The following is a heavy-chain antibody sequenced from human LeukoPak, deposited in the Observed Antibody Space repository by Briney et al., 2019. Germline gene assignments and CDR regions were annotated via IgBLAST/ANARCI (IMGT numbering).Heavy chain of an antibody. CDR3: ARGIVIVPAAVPPYFDF. J-gene: IGHJ4*02. CDR2: LNPSSGDT. V-gene: IGHV1-2*02. Sequence: ASVPVSCQTSGYTFTGYYIHWVRQPPGQGLEWMGWLNPSSGDTKYAQKFRGRVTMNTDTSIRTAYMELSRLRSGDTAVYYCARGIVIVPAAVPPYFDFWGQGSLVTVSS. CDR1: GYTFTGYY. D-gene: IGHD2-2*01.